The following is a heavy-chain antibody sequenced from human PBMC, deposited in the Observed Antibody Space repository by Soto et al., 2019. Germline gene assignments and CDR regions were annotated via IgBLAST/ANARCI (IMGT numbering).Heavy chain of an antibody. CDR3: ARANVAERTYNWFDP. CDR2: IYYSGST. Sequence: PETLSLTCTVSGGSISSYYWSWIRQPPGKGLEWIGYIYYSGSTNYNPSLKSRVTISVDTSKNQFSLKLSSVTAADTAVYYCARANVAERTYNWFDPWGQGTLVTVSS. J-gene: IGHJ5*02. D-gene: IGHD1-1*01. V-gene: IGHV4-59*12. CDR1: GGSISSYY.